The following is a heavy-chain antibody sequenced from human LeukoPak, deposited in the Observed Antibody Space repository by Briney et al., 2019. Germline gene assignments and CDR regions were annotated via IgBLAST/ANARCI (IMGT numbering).Heavy chain of an antibody. CDR3: ARDLSGAGRFDD. CDR2: IYSGGST. CDR1: GFTVSSNY. J-gene: IGHJ4*02. Sequence: AGGSLRLSCAASGFTVSSNYMSWVRQAPGKGLEWVSVIYSGGSTYYADSVKGRFTISRDNSKNTLYLQMNSLRAEDTAVYYCARDLSGAGRFDDWGQGTLVTVSS. V-gene: IGHV3-53*01. D-gene: IGHD2/OR15-2a*01.